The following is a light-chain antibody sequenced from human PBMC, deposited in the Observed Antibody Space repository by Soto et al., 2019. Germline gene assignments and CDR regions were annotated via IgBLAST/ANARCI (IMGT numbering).Light chain of an antibody. Sequence: DIQMTQSPSTLSASVGVRVNITCRGSQSISSWLAWYQQKPGKAPKLLIYKASSLESGVPSRFSGSGSGTEFTLTISSLQPDDFATYYCQQYNSYSRTFGQGTKVEIK. CDR1: QSISSW. CDR2: KAS. V-gene: IGKV1-5*03. J-gene: IGKJ1*01. CDR3: QQYNSYSRT.